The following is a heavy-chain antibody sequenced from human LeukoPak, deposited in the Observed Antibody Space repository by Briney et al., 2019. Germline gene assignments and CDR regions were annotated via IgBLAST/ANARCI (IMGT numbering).Heavy chain of an antibody. CDR3: ARLFGELLLPSDHFYYMDV. D-gene: IGHD3-10*02. CDR1: GYTFTASG. J-gene: IGHJ6*03. Sequence: ASVKLSCKASGYTFTASGLCWVRQAPGQGLEWMGWINPYNDITDYAQTFKGRVTMTTDTSTSTAYMELRNLRSDDTAVYYWARLFGELLLPSDHFYYMDVWGKGTAVTVSS. V-gene: IGHV1-18*01. CDR2: INPYNDIT.